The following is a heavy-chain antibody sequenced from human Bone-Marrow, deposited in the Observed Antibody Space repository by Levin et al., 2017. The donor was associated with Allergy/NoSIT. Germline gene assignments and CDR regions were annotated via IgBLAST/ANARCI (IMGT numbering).Heavy chain of an antibody. J-gene: IGHJ4*02. CDR3: VRGFRELIGDCFDS. V-gene: IGHV4-34*01. CDR2: VTQSGST. CDR1: GESFSGHY. D-gene: IGHD2/OR15-2a*01. Sequence: PSETLSLTCVVSGESFSGHYWSWIRQPPGKGLEWVGEVTQSGSTNYNPSLKSRLTMSLDTSKQHPALKLTSVTAADTAVYYCVRGFRELIGDCFDSWGQGSLVTVSS.